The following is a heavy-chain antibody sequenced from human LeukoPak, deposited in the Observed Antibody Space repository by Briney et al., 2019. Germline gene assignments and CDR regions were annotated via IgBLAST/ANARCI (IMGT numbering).Heavy chain of an antibody. CDR2: IYTSGTT. CDR3: ARGAPSDY. V-gene: IGHV4-61*02. J-gene: IGHJ4*02. CDR1: GGSISSGPISSYY. Sequence: TLSLTCTVSGGSISSGPISSYYWSWVRQPAGKGLEWIGRIYTSGTTNYNPSLKSRVTMSVDTSKNQFSLKLNSVTAADTAVYYCARGAPSDYWGQGTLVTVSS.